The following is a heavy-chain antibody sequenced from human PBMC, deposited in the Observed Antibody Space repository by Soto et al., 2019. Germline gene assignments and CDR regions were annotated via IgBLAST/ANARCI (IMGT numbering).Heavy chain of an antibody. V-gene: IGHV3-64*01. CDR2: INANGDTT. D-gene: IGHD2-21*02. CDR1: GSTFSGHA. J-gene: IGHJ6*02. Sequence: EMQVVESGGGLVQPGGSLRLSCAASGSTFSGHAIHWVRQAPGKGLEIVSTINANGDTTYYGNSVKGRSSISRDNFKNTLYLQVGSLRPEDPAVYYCARDTADGMDVWGQGTTVTVSS. CDR3: ARDTADGMDV.